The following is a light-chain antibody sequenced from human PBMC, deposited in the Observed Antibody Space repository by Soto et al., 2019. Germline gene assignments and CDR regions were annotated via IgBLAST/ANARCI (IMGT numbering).Light chain of an antibody. Sequence: SYELTQPPSVSVSPGQTAIITCSGDKLGDKYACWYQQKPGQSPVLVIYQDSKRPSGIPERFSGSNSGNTATLTISGTQAMDEADYYCQAWDGSTVVFGGGTKLTVL. CDR2: QDS. V-gene: IGLV3-1*01. J-gene: IGLJ2*01. CDR1: KLGDKY. CDR3: QAWDGSTVV.